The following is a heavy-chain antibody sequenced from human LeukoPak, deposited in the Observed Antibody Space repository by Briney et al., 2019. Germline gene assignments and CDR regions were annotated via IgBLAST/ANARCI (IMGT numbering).Heavy chain of an antibody. CDR3: ARGRSRYYYDSSGYLDY. Sequence: ASVKVSCKASGYTFTSYYMHWVRQAPGQGLEWMGIINPSGGSTSYAQKFQGRVTMTRDTSTSTVHMELSSLRSEDTAVYYCARGRSRYYYDSSGYLDYWGQGTLVTVSS. V-gene: IGHV1-46*01. D-gene: IGHD3-22*01. CDR1: GYTFTSYY. J-gene: IGHJ4*02. CDR2: INPSGGST.